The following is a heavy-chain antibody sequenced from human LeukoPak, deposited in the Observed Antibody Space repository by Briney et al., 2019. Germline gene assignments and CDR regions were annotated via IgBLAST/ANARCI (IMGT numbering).Heavy chain of an antibody. CDR1: GFTFNTSA. Sequence: GGSLRLSCAASGFTFNTSAMSWIRQVPGKGLEWVSGISANGDSRYYADSVRGRFTLSRDNSKNTLYLQINSLRAEDSAVYYCAKFLRGGNSYGYSFDYWGQGTLVTVSS. V-gene: IGHV3-23*01. D-gene: IGHD5-18*01. CDR2: ISANGDSR. CDR3: AKFLRGGNSYGYSFDY. J-gene: IGHJ4*02.